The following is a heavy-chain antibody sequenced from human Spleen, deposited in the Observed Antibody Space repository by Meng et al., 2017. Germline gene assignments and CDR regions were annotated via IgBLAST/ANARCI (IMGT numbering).Heavy chain of an antibody. CDR3: ARKAGNCISTTCYSLDY. CDR1: GGIFSNYV. CDR2: INAVFGTT. Sequence: SVKVSCKALGGIFSNYVIGWVRQARGQGLEWMGGINAVFGTTNYAQKFQDRVTITSDEYTSTVYMELTRLTSEDTAVYFCARKAGNCISTTCYSLDYWGQGTRVTGYS. J-gene: IGHJ4*02. D-gene: IGHD2-2*01. V-gene: IGHV1-69*13.